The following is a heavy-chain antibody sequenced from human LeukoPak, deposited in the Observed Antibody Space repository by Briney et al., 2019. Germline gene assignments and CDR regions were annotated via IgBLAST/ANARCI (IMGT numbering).Heavy chain of an antibody. CDR1: GGSFSRYY. CDR2: INHSGST. D-gene: IGHD3-22*01. J-gene: IGHJ4*02. V-gene: IGHV4-34*01. Sequence: PSETLSLTCAVYGGSFSRYYWSWIRQPPGKGLEWIGEINHSGSTNYNPSLKSRVTISVDTSKNQFSLKLSSVTAADTAVYYCARGRGMAYDSSLMYYFDYWGQGTLVTVSS. CDR3: ARGRGMAYDSSLMYYFDY.